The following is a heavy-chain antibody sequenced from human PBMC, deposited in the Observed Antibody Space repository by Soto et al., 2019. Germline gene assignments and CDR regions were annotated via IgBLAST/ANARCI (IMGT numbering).Heavy chain of an antibody. Sequence: GVLRLSCAASGFTFSSYEMNWVRQAPGKGLEWVSYISSSGSTIYYADSVKGRFIISRDNGQNSLFLQMNSLRVDDTAVYYCAREVAGGSYFWGQGTLVTVSS. J-gene: IGHJ4*02. V-gene: IGHV3-48*03. CDR3: AREVAGGSYF. CDR2: ISSSGSTI. D-gene: IGHD3-10*01. CDR1: GFTFSSYE.